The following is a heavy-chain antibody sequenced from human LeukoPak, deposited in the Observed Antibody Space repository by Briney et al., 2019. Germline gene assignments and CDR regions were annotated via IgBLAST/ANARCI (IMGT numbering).Heavy chain of an antibody. V-gene: IGHV4-61*05. CDR3: ARGHNDYVSPLDY. J-gene: IGHJ4*02. CDR1: GGSISSTTYY. CDR2: IYYSGST. Sequence: PSETLSLTCTVSGGSISSTTYYWGWIRQPPGKGLEWIGYIYYSGSTNYNPSLKSRVTISLDTSNNQFSLRLSSVTTADTAVYYCARGHNDYVSPLDYWGQGTLVTVSS. D-gene: IGHD3-16*01.